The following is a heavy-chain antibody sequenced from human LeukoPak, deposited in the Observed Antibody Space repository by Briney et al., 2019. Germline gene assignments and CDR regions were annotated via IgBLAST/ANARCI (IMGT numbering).Heavy chain of an antibody. Sequence: GASVKVSCKASGYTLTELSMHWVRQAPGKGLEWMGGFDPEDGETIYAQKFQGRVTMTEDTSTDTAYMELSSLRSEDTAVYYCAKGVTXXLIGDWFDPWGQGTLVTVSS. CDR3: AKGVTXXLIGDWFDP. J-gene: IGHJ5*02. CDR2: FDPEDGET. CDR1: GYTLTELS. V-gene: IGHV1-24*01. D-gene: IGHD5-18*01.